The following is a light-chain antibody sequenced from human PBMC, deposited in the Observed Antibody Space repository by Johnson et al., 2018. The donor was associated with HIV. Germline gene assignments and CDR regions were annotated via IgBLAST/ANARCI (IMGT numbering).Light chain of an antibody. CDR3: GTWDNSLTPFFV. J-gene: IGLJ1*01. CDR2: DSD. Sequence: QSVLTQPPSVSAAPGQKVTISCSGSSSNIGNNYISWYQHPPGTAPKILIYDSDKRPLGIPDRFSGSQSGTSAALGITGLQTGDEADYYCGTWDNSLTPFFVFGAATKVTVL. V-gene: IGLV1-51*01. CDR1: SSNIGNNY.